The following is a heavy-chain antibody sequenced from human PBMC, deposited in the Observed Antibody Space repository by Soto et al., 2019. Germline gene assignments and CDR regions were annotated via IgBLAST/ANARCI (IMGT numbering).Heavy chain of an antibody. Sequence: GGSLRLSCAASGFTFSSYAVSWVRQAPGKGPEWISSISGSGSTIYYADSVKGRFTISRDNSKNTLYLQMSSLRAEDTAVYYCAKVFYYYDRSGYYYFDYWCQGPLVTVSS. V-gene: IGHV3-23*01. D-gene: IGHD3-22*01. J-gene: IGHJ4*02. CDR1: GFTFSSYA. CDR2: ISGSGSTI. CDR3: AKVFYYYDRSGYYYFDY.